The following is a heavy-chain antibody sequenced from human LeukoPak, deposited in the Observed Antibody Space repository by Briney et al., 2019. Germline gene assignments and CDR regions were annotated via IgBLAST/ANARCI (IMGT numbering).Heavy chain of an antibody. V-gene: IGHV3-30*02. Sequence: GGTLRLSCAASGFTFSSYGMHWVRQAPGKGLEWVAFIRYDGSNKYYADFVKGRFTISRDNSKNTLYLQMNSLRAEDTAVYHCAKDAAYYGSGTDYMDVWGKGTTVTISS. D-gene: IGHD3-10*01. CDR1: GFTFSSYG. J-gene: IGHJ6*03. CDR3: AKDAAYYGSGTDYMDV. CDR2: IRYDGSNK.